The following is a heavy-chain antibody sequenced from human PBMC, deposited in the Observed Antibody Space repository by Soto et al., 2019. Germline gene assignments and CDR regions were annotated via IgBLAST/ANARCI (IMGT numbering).Heavy chain of an antibody. J-gene: IGHJ1*01. CDR3: ASADYDSSGYYYRGPEYFQH. CDR2: IYHSGST. V-gene: IGHV4-4*02. D-gene: IGHD3-22*01. Sequence: SETLSLTCAVSGGSISSSNWWSWVRQPPGKGLEWIGEIYHSGSTNYNPSLKSRVTISVDKSKNQFSLKLSSVTAADTAVYYCASADYDSSGYYYRGPEYFQHWGQGTLVTVSS. CDR1: GGSISSSNW.